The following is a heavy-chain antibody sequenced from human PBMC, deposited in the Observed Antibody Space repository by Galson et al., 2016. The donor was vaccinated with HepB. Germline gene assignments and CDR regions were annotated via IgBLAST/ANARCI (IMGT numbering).Heavy chain of an antibody. Sequence: SVKVSCKASGYTFTSYYMHWVRQAPGQGLEWMGIINPSGGSTSYAQKFQGRITMTRDTSTTTVYMGLSSLGSEDAAVFYWARLAVAGDYFDYGGQGTLGTVSS. V-gene: IGHV1-46*01. CDR1: GYTFTSYY. J-gene: IGHJ4*02. CDR2: INPSGGST. D-gene: IGHD6-13*01. CDR3: ARLAVAGDYFDY.